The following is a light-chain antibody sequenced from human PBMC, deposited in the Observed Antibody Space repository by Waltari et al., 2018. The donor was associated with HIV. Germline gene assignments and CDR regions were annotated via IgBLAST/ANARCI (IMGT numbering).Light chain of an antibody. J-gene: IGLJ2*01. V-gene: IGLV1-47*01. Sequence: QSVLTQTPSASGTPGQRVTISCSGSSSNIGSNYVNWYQHPPGTAPKLLIYRNNQRPSGVPDRFSGSKSGTSASLAISGLRSEDEADYYCAAWDNSLSVLVVFGGGTKLTVL. CDR2: RNN. CDR3: AAWDNSLSVLVV. CDR1: SSNIGSNY.